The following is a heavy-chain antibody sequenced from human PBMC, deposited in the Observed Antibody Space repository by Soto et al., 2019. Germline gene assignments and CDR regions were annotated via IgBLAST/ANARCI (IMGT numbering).Heavy chain of an antibody. Sequence: ASVKVSCKASGGTFSSYAISWVRQAPGQGLEWMGGIIPIFGTANYAQKFQGRVTITADESTSTAYMELSSLRSEDTAVYYCARDHGGYSGYDYVLFDYWGQGTLVTVSS. V-gene: IGHV1-69*13. D-gene: IGHD5-12*01. J-gene: IGHJ4*02. CDR1: GGTFSSYA. CDR2: IIPIFGTA. CDR3: ARDHGGYSGYDYVLFDY.